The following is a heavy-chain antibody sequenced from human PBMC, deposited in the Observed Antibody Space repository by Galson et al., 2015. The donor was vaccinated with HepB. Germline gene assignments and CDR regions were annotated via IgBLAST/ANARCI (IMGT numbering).Heavy chain of an antibody. D-gene: IGHD1-26*01. CDR1: GFTFNTYW. Sequence: SLRLSCAASGFTFNTYWMTWTRQAPGKGLEWVARTRDKGRSYTTEFAASVKGRFTISRDDSQNSMYLQMNTLETEDTAVYYCARSGSYGPLTYWGQGTLVTVSS. J-gene: IGHJ4*02. CDR3: ARSGSYGPLTY. V-gene: IGHV3-72*01. CDR2: TRDKGRSYTT.